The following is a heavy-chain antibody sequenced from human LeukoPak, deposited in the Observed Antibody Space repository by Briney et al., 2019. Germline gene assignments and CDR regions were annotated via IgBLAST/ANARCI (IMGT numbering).Heavy chain of an antibody. CDR1: GFNFNNYA. CDR3: AKSGDRWSHFDY. Sequence: GGSLRLSCVASGFNFNNYAMNWVRRAPGKGLEWVADVYNTGDYTYYTDSVKGRFTISRDNSKSTLYLEMNSLRTEDTALYYCAKSGDRWSHFDYWGQGTLVTVSS. J-gene: IGHJ4*02. CDR2: VYNTGDYT. D-gene: IGHD3-3*01. V-gene: IGHV3-23*01.